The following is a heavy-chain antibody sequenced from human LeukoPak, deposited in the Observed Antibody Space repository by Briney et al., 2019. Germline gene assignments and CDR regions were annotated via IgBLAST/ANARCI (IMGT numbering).Heavy chain of an antibody. D-gene: IGHD6-6*01. V-gene: IGHV3-21*01. J-gene: IGHJ4*02. CDR1: GFTFSSYS. Sequence: GGSLRLSCAASGFTFSSYSMNWVRQAPGKGLEWVSSISSSSSYIYYADSVKGRFTISRDNAKNSLYLQMNSLRAEDTAVYYCARDRSSSSGQNYFDYWGQGTLVTVSS. CDR3: ARDRSSSSGQNYFDY. CDR2: ISSSSSYI.